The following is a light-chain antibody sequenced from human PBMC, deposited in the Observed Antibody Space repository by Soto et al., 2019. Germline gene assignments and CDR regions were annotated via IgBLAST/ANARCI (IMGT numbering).Light chain of an antibody. CDR1: QSVSSSY. Sequence: EIVLTQSPGTLSLSPGERATLSCRASQSVSSSYLAWYQQKPGQAPRLLIYGASTRATGIPDRFSGSGSGTDFTLTISRLEPEDFAVYYCQQYGSSPLLFGSGTKVDIK. J-gene: IGKJ3*01. CDR3: QQYGSSPLL. CDR2: GAS. V-gene: IGKV3-20*01.